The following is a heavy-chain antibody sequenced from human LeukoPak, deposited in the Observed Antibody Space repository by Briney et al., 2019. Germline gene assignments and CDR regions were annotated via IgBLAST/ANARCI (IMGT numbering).Heavy chain of an antibody. J-gene: IGHJ4*02. D-gene: IGHD3-22*01. Sequence: SETLSLTCTVSGDSLNSLDLWSWVRQPPGKGLEWIGEMYLSGTTHSNPSVKSRVTISIDESKNQFFLNLSSVTAADTAVYYCAGLVGRYSSGLYYYYFDYWGQGTLVTVSS. CDR1: GDSLNSLDL. CDR3: AGLVGRYSSGLYYYYFDY. CDR2: MYLSGTT. V-gene: IGHV4-4*02.